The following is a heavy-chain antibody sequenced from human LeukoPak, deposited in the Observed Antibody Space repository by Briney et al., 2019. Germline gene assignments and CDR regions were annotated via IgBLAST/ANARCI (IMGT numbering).Heavy chain of an antibody. D-gene: IGHD6-19*01. J-gene: IGHJ4*02. CDR1: GFTFDDYA. V-gene: IGHV3-9*03. Sequence: GRSLRLSCAASGFTFDDYAMHWVRQAPGKGLEWVSGISWNSDSIDYADSVEGRFTISRDNAKNSLYLQMNSLRADDMALYYCAKGGGSTLIAVAGRSFDYWGQGTLVAVSS. CDR2: ISWNSDSI. CDR3: AKGGGSTLIAVAGRSFDY.